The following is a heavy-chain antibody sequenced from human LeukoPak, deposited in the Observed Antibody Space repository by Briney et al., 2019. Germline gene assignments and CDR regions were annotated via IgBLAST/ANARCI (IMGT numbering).Heavy chain of an antibody. V-gene: IGHV4-59*01. Sequence: QASETLSLTCTVSGGSISSYYWSWIRQPPGKGLEWIGYIYYSGSTNYNPSLKSRVTISVDTSKNQVSLKVSSVTAAGTAVYYCARSFFSGDYMDVWGKGTTVTVSS. J-gene: IGHJ6*03. CDR1: GGSISSYY. CDR2: IYYSGST. CDR3: ARSFFSGDYMDV. D-gene: IGHD2-15*01.